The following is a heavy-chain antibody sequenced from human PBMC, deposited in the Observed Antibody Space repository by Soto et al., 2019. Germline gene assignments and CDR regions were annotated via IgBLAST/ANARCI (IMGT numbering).Heavy chain of an antibody. CDR3: ACATSSTRTFWYFDL. CDR1: GFTFSSYA. CDR2: ISYDGSNK. J-gene: IGHJ2*01. V-gene: IGHV3-30-3*01. Sequence: QVQLVESGGGVVQPGRSLRLSCAASGFTFSSYAMHWVRQAPGKGLEWVAVISYDGSNKYYADSVKGRFTISRDNSKNTLYLQMNSLRAEDTAVYYGACATSSTRTFWYFDLWGRGTLVTVSS.